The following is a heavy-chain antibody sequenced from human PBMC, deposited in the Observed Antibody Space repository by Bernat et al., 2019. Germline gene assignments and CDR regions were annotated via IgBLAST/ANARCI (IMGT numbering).Heavy chain of an antibody. V-gene: IGHV1-3*01. Sequence: GYTFTSYAMHWVRQAPGQRLEWMGWINAVNCNTTYSQTFQGRVTITRDTSASTAYRELSSLRSEDTAVYYCANEPTRGDYTASFEHWG. CDR1: GYTFTSYA. D-gene: IGHD3-22*01. CDR3: ANEPTRGDYTASFEH. J-gene: IGHJ1*01. CDR2: INAVNCNT.